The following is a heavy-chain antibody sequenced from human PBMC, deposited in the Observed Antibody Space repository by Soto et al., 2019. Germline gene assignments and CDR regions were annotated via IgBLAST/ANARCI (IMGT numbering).Heavy chain of an antibody. Sequence: ASVKVSCKASGGTFSSYVISWVRQAPGQGLEWMGGIIPIFGTANYAQKFQGRVTITADESTSTAYMELSSLRAEDTAVYYCASVRYYYDSSGQKETHYYYYGMDVWGQGTTVTVSS. CDR2: IIPIFGTA. D-gene: IGHD3-22*01. J-gene: IGHJ6*02. CDR3: ASVRYYYDSSGQKETHYYYYGMDV. V-gene: IGHV1-69*13. CDR1: GGTFSSYV.